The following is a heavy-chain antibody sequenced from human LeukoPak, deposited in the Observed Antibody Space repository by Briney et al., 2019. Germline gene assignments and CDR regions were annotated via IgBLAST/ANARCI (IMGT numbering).Heavy chain of an antibody. CDR3: ARDIEFST. Sequence: GGSLRLSCGASGFTFSDSAMNWVRQAPGKGLEWLSLINFSGGNTYYADSMKGRFTISRDNSKDTLYLQMNSLRAEDTAIYYCARDIEFSTWGLGTMVTVSS. D-gene: IGHD3-3*02. CDR2: INFSGGNT. V-gene: IGHV3-23*01. J-gene: IGHJ3*01. CDR1: GFTFSDSA.